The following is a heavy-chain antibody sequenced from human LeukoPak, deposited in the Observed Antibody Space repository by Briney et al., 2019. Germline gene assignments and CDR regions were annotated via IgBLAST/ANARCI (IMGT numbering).Heavy chain of an antibody. CDR1: GFTFSSYA. Sequence: GGSLRLSCAASGFTFSSYAMSWVRQAPGKGLEWVSAISGSGGSTYYADSVKGRFTISRDNSKNTLYLQMNSLRAEDTAVYYCAKDGYSSTSCYSIDYWGQGTLVTVSS. CDR3: AKDGYSSTSCYSIDY. D-gene: IGHD2-2*01. V-gene: IGHV3-23*01. J-gene: IGHJ4*02. CDR2: ISGSGGST.